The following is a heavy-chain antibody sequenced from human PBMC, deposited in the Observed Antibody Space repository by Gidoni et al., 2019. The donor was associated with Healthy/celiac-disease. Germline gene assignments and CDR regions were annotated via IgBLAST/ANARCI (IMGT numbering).Heavy chain of an antibody. CDR3: ARDSSYRTVVTQD. CDR1: GGSISSGSYY. J-gene: IGHJ4*02. Sequence: QVQLQESGPGLVQPSQTLSLTCTVSGGSISSGSYYWSWIRQPAGKGLEWIGRIYTSGSTNYNPSLKSRVTISVDTSKNQFSLKLSSVTAADTAVYYCARDSSYRTVVTQDWGQGTLVTVSS. D-gene: IGHD2-21*02. CDR2: IYTSGST. V-gene: IGHV4-61*02.